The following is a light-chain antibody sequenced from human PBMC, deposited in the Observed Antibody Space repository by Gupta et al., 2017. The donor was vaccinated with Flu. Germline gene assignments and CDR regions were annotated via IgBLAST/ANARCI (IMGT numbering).Light chain of an antibody. CDR2: GNS. CDR1: SSNIGAGYD. CDR3: QSYDSSLSAWV. V-gene: IGLV1-40*01. J-gene: IGLJ3*02. Sequence: VTISCTGSSSNIGAGYDVHWYQQLPGTAPKVLIYGNSNRPSGVPDRFSGSKSGTSASLAITGLQAEDEADYYCQSYDSSLSAWVFGGGTKL.